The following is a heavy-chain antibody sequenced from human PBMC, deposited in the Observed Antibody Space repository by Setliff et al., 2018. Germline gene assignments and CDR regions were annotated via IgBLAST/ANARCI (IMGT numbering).Heavy chain of an antibody. Sequence: SETLSLTCAVYGGSFSGYYWSWIRQPPGKGLEWIGEINHSGSTNYNPSLKSRAAISVDTSKNEFSLKLTSVTAADTAVYYCTRGAHYNSYYFDYWGQGTLVTVSS. V-gene: IGHV4-34*01. CDR3: TRGAHYNSYYFDY. D-gene: IGHD4-4*01. CDR1: GGSFSGYY. CDR2: INHSGST. J-gene: IGHJ4*02.